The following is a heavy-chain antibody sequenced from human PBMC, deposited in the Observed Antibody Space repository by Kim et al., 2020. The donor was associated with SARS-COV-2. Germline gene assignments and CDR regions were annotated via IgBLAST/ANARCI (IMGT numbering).Heavy chain of an antibody. D-gene: IGHD3-22*01. J-gene: IGHJ3*02. V-gene: IGHV4-34*01. CDR1: GGSFSGYY. CDR2: INHSGST. Sequence: SETLSLTCAVYGGSFSGYYWSWIRQPPGKGLEWIGEINHSGSTNYNPSLKSRVTISVDTSKNQFSLKLSSVTAADTAVYYCARGADPAVITTLWAFDIWGQGTMVTVSS. CDR3: ARGADPAVITTLWAFDI.